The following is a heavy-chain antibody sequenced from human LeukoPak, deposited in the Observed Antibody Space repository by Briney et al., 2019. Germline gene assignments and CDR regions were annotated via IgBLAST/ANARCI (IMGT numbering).Heavy chain of an antibody. CDR2: INHSGST. D-gene: IGHD3-22*01. CDR1: GGSFSGYY. V-gene: IGHV4-34*01. Sequence: PSETLSLTCAVYGGSFSGYYWSWIRQPPGKGLEWIGEINHSGSTNYNPSLKSRVTISVDTSKNQFSLKLSSVTAADTAVYYCVRVRWDYYDSSGFDYWGQGTLVTVSS. J-gene: IGHJ4*02. CDR3: VRVRWDYYDSSGFDY.